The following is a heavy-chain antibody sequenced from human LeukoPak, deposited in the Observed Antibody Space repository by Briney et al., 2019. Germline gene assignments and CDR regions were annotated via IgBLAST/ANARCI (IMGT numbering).Heavy chain of an antibody. CDR2: IRQDGNEN. Sequence: GGSLRLSCAASGFTFSNYWMSWVRQAPGKGLEWVANIRQDGNENYYVGSVRGRFTISRDNAKNSLYLQMNSLRAEDTAVYYCARHYDILTGTFPYYWGQGTLVTVSS. CDR1: GFTFSNYW. CDR3: ARHYDILTGTFPYY. J-gene: IGHJ4*02. D-gene: IGHD3-9*01. V-gene: IGHV3-7*03.